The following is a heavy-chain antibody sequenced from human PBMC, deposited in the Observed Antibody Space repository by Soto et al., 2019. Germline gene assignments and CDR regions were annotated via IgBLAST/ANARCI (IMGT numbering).Heavy chain of an antibody. Sequence: QITLKESGPTLVKPTQTLTLTCTFPGFSLSTSGVGVGWIRQPPGKALEWLALIYWDDDKRYSPSLKSRLTIPKDTSKNQVVLTMTNMDPVDTATYYCAPTYYYDSSGYYYVHPWGQGTLVTVSS. CDR2: IYWDDDK. D-gene: IGHD3-22*01. CDR3: APTYYYDSSGYYYVHP. J-gene: IGHJ5*02. CDR1: GFSLSTSGVG. V-gene: IGHV2-5*02.